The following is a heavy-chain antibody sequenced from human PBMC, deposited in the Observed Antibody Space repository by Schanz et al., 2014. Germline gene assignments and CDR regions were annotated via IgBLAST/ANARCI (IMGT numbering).Heavy chain of an antibody. J-gene: IGHJ4*02. D-gene: IGHD3-10*01. CDR1: GFSVGNKY. V-gene: IGHV3-66*01. CDR3: VSSGSYSSYAL. Sequence: EVQLLESGGGLVQPGGSLRLSCAASGFSVGNKYMNWVRQAPGKGLEWVSFIYIGGNTYYADSVKGRFTISRDNAKNSLYLQMNSLRAEDTAVYHCVSSGSYSSYALWGQGTLVTVSA. CDR2: IYIGGNT.